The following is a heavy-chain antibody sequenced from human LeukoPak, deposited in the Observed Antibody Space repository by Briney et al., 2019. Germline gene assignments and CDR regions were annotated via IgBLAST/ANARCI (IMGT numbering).Heavy chain of an antibody. CDR2: IYTSGST. CDR3: ARDLAAAGFDY. Sequence: SETLSLTCAVYGGSFSGYYWSWIRQPPGKGLEWIGRIYTSGSTNYNPSLKSRVTMSVDTSKNQFSLKLSSVTAADTAVYYCARDLAAAGFDYWGQGTLVTVSS. D-gene: IGHD6-13*01. CDR1: GGSFSGYY. J-gene: IGHJ4*02. V-gene: IGHV4-59*10.